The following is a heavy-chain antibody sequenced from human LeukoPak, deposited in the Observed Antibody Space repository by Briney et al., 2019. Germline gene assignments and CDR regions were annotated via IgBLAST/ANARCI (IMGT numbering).Heavy chain of an antibody. D-gene: IGHD6-13*01. V-gene: IGHV4-39*01. Sequence: SETLSLTCTVSGGSISSSSYYWGWIRQPPGKGLEWIGSIYYSGSTFYNPSLKSRVTISVDTSKNQFSLKLSSVSAADTALYYCARHNPASGTPFFDYWGQGTLVTVSS. CDR1: GGSISSSSYY. CDR2: IYYSGST. CDR3: ARHNPASGTPFFDY. J-gene: IGHJ4*02.